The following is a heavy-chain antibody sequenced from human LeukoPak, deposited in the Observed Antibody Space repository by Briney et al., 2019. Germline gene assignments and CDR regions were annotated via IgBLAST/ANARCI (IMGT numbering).Heavy chain of an antibody. D-gene: IGHD3-10*01. CDR1: GYTFTSCG. V-gene: IGHV1-18*01. J-gene: IGHJ4*02. Sequence: ASVKVSCKASGYTFTSCGISWVRQAPGQGLEWMGWISAYNGSTNYAQKLQGRVTMTTDTSTSTAYMELRSLRSDDTAVYYCARDGGYYGSGTIGDFDYWGQGTLVTVSS. CDR2: ISAYNGST. CDR3: ARDGGYYGSGTIGDFDY.